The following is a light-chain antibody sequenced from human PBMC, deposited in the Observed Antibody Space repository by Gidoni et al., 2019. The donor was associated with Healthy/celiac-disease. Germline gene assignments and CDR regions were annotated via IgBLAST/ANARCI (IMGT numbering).Light chain of an antibody. CDR1: HGISNS. Sequence: DIQIPPSPSSLSASVDDKVNLTCRASHGISNSLAWYQQKPGTAPNLLLYTASRLESGVPARFSGSGSGTDYTLTISSLQPEDFATYYCQQYYSTPYTFGQGTKLEIK. V-gene: IGKV1-NL1*01. J-gene: IGKJ2*01. CDR2: TAS. CDR3: QQYYSTPYT.